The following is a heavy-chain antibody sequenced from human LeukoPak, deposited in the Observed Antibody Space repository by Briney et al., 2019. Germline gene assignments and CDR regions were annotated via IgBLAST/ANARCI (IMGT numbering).Heavy chain of an antibody. CDR2: IKNDGSEK. CDR3: ARNGDADY. J-gene: IGHJ4*02. V-gene: IGHV3-7*01. Sequence: GGSLRLSCETSGFTFRGHWMSWVRQAPGKGLEWVANIKNDGSEKYYVDSVKGRSTISRDNAKNSLYLQMNSLRTEDTAVYYCARNGDADYWGQGTLVTVSS. D-gene: IGHD5-24*01. CDR1: GFTFRGHW.